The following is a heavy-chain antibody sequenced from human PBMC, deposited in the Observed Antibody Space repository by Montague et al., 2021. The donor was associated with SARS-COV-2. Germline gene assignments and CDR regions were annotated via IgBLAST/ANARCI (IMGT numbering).Heavy chain of an antibody. D-gene: IGHD5-12*01. J-gene: IGHJ4*02. CDR2: TYYRSNWYN. CDR1: GDSVSSNSAA. V-gene: IGHV6-1*01. Sequence: CAISGDSVSSNSAAWNWIRQSPSRGLEWLGRTYYRSNWYNDSAXXXKXXXSINPDTSKNQFSLQLNSVTPEDTALYYCAREITGGYSGYEAFYFDNWGQGTLVTVSS. CDR3: AREITGGYSGYEAFYFDN.